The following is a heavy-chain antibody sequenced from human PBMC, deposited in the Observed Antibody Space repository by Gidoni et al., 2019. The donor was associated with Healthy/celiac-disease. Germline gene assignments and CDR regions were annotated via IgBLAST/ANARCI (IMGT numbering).Heavy chain of an antibody. CDR3: AGGMVRGYYYYYYGMDV. CDR1: GGTFRSYA. V-gene: IGHV1-69*06. CDR2: IIPIFGTA. J-gene: IGHJ6*02. Sequence: QVQLVQSGAEVKKPGSSVKVSCKAAGGTFRSYAISWVRQAPGQGLEWLGGIIPIFGTANYAQKFQGRVTITADKSTSTAYMELSSLRSEDTAVYYCAGGMVRGYYYYYYGMDVWGQGTTVTVSS. D-gene: IGHD3-10*01.